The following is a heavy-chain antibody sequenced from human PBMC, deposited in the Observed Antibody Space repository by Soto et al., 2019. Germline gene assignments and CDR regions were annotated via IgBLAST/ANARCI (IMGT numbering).Heavy chain of an antibody. CDR2: IIPDLHTA. CDR1: GRLFSSYP. J-gene: IGHJ4*02. D-gene: IGHD3-16*02. V-gene: IGHV1-69*01. Sequence: QEQLVQSGAEVNKPGSSVKVSCKASGRLFSSYPISWVLHVPGQGLEWMGGIIPDLHTAYYTQRFKGRGTTTAEETTNTAYMEQSSLRSADTAIYYCARGGRGYTWFNEFWGQGTLVTVSS. CDR3: ARGGRGYTWFNEF.